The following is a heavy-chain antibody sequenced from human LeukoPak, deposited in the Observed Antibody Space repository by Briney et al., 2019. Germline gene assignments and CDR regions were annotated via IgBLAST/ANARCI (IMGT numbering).Heavy chain of an antibody. D-gene: IGHD3-10*01. J-gene: IGHJ5*02. CDR3: AREGSGSYYNWFDP. Sequence: SETLSHTCTVSGGSISSSRYYWGWIRQPPGKGLEWIGSIYYSGSTYYNPSLKSRVTISVDTSKNQSSLKLSSVTAADTAVYYCAREGSGSYYNWFDPWGQGTLVTVSS. CDR2: IYYSGST. CDR1: GGSISSSRYY. V-gene: IGHV4-39*02.